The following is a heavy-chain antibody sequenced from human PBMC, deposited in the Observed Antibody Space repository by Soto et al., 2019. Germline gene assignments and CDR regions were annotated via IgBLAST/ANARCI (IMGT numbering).Heavy chain of an antibody. CDR1: GFTFSTYA. CDR2: ISGSGST. CDR3: AKVISTSGSSL. Sequence: EVQLLESGGGLVQPGGSLRLSCAASGFTFSTYAMTWVRQAPGKGLAWLSSISGSGSTYYADSVKGRFTLSRDNSKNTLYLQMNSLRAEDTAVYYCAKVISTSGSSLWGRGALVTVSS. D-gene: IGHD3-10*01. V-gene: IGHV3-23*01. J-gene: IGHJ4*02.